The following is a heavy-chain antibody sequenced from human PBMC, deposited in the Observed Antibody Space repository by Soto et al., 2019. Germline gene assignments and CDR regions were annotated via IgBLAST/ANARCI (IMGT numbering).Heavy chain of an antibody. D-gene: IGHD3-22*01. CDR1: GFTFNSAW. J-gene: IGHJ4*02. CDR2: IKGEADGGTT. CDR3: TTGLSNGYYNFDY. Sequence: GGSLRLSCAASGFTFNSAWMSWVRQAPGKGLEWVGRIKGEADGGTTDYAAPVKGRITISRDHSKDTLYLRMNSLKTEDTAVYYCTTGLSNGYYNFDYWGQGTPVT. V-gene: IGHV3-15*01.